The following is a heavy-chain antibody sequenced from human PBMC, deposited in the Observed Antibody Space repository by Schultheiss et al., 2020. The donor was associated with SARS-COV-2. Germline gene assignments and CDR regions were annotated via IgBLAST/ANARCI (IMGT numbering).Heavy chain of an antibody. CDR1: GFTFSSYA. CDR3: ARDGGYCSSTSCYHNYYYYMDV. V-gene: IGHV3-30*04. Sequence: GGSLRLSCAASGFTFSSYAMSWVRQAPGKGLEWVAVISYDGSNKYYADSVKGRFTISRDNSKNTLYLQMNSLRAEDTAVYYCARDGGYCSSTSCYHNYYYYMDVWGKGTTVTVSS. J-gene: IGHJ6*03. CDR2: ISYDGSNK. D-gene: IGHD2-2*01.